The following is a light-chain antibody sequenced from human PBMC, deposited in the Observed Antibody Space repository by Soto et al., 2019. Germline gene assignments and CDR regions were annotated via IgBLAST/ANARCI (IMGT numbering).Light chain of an antibody. Sequence: QSALTQPASVSGSPGQSITIPCTGTSGDVGGYNLVSWYQQHPGKAPKLMIYEVTERHSGVSNRFSGSKSGNTASLTISGLQPDDEADYYCCSYAGNSEVFGTGTKVTVL. CDR1: SGDVGGYNL. V-gene: IGLV2-23*02. J-gene: IGLJ1*01. CDR2: EVT. CDR3: CSYAGNSEV.